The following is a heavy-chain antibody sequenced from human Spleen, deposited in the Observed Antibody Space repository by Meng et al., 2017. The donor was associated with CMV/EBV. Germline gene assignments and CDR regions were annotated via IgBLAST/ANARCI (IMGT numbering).Heavy chain of an antibody. CDR2: IYYSGST. CDR1: GGSISSYY. Sequence: SETLSLTCTVSGGSISSYYWSWIRQPPGKGLEWIGYIYYSGSTNYNPSLKSRVTISVDTSKTQFSLKLSSVTAADAAVYYWAKDVGYYDSNPDVWGQGTTVTVSS. J-gene: IGHJ6*02. CDR3: AKDVGYYDSNPDV. D-gene: IGHD3-22*01. V-gene: IGHV4-59*01.